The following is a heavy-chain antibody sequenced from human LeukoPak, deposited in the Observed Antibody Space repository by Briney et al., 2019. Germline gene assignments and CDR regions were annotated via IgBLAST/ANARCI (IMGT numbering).Heavy chain of an antibody. J-gene: IGHJ6*02. Sequence: GGSLRLSCAASGFTFSSYAMHWVRQAPGGGLEWVSGISGDGYSTYYADSVKGRFTISRDNSKNTLYLQMNSLRAEDTAVYYCAKDGYGSSPYYYYGMDVWGQGTTVTVSS. V-gene: IGHV3-23*01. CDR2: ISGDGYST. CDR3: AKDGYGSSPYYYYGMDV. D-gene: IGHD6-13*01. CDR1: GFTFSSYA.